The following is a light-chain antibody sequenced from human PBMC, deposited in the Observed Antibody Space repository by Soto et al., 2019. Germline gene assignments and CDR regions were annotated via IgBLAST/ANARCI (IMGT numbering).Light chain of an antibody. J-gene: IGKJ4*01. V-gene: IGKV1-5*01. CDR3: QQYNSYSRS. CDR2: AAS. CDR1: QNIIFY. Sequence: DIQMTQSPSSLSASVGDRVTITCRASQNIIFYLNWYQQKPGKAPKLLIYAASNLQSGVPSRFRGSTSGTEFTLTISSLQPDDFAAYYCQQYNSYSRSFGGGTKVDIK.